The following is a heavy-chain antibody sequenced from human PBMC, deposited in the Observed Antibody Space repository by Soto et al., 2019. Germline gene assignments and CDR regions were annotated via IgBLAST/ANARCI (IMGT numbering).Heavy chain of an antibody. CDR3: ARGSYYYDSSGYYHY. CDR1: GDTISTGGYT. V-gene: IGHV4-30-2*01. Sequence: PSETLSLTCDVSGDTISTGGYTWAWIRQPPGKALEWIGHTYHSGNPYYNPSLKSRVIISVDRSKNQFSLKVRSVTTADTAVYYCARGSYYYDSSGYYHYWGQGTLVTVSS. J-gene: IGHJ4*02. CDR2: TYHSGNP. D-gene: IGHD3-22*01.